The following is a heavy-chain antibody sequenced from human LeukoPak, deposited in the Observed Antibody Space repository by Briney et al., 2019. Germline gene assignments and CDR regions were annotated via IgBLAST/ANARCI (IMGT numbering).Heavy chain of an antibody. J-gene: IGHJ4*02. Sequence: PGRSLRLSCAASGFPFSTSSVHWVRQAPGKGLEWVALISYDGTNKYYADSVKGRFTISRDNSNNTLYLQMNSLRAEDTAVYYCARSLLLYSSTWYALDYWGQGTLVAVSS. CDR2: ISYDGTNK. D-gene: IGHD6-13*01. CDR3: ARSLLLYSSTWYALDY. V-gene: IGHV3-30-3*01. CDR1: GFPFSTSS.